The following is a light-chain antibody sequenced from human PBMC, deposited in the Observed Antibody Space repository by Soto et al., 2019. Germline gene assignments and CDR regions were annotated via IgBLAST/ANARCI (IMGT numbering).Light chain of an antibody. CDR1: QSISGW. Sequence: DIPMTQSPPTLSASVGDRVTITCRASQSISGWLAWYQQKPGTAPNLLVYEASTLESGVPARFSGSGSGTEFTLTISSLQPDDFATYHGQQHSTYSRTFGQGNKVEIK. V-gene: IGKV1-5*03. CDR2: EAS. J-gene: IGKJ1*01. CDR3: QQHSTYSRT.